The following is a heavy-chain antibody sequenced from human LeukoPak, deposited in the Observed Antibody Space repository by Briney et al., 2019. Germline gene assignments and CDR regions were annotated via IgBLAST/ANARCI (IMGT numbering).Heavy chain of an antibody. CDR3: ARELNLVRAVSYNWFDP. V-gene: IGHV4-61*02. CDR2: IYTSGSI. Sequence: PSQTLSLTCTVSGGFISSGRYYWSWIRQPAGKGLEWIGRIYTSGSINYNSSLKSRVTISLDTSKNQFSLKLSSVTAADTAVYYCARELNLVRAVSYNWFDPWGQGTLVTVSS. CDR1: GGFISSGRYY. J-gene: IGHJ5*02. D-gene: IGHD3-10*01.